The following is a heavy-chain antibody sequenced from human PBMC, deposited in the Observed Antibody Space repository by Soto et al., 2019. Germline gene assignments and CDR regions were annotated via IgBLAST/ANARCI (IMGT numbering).Heavy chain of an antibody. J-gene: IGHJ6*02. V-gene: IGHV1-46*01. CDR1: GYTFISYY. D-gene: IGHD6-6*01. CDR3: ARPGLYSSSSRGMDV. CDR2: INPSADST. Sequence: QVQLVQSGAEAKKPGASVKVSCKASGYTFISYYMHWVRQAPGKGVEWMGIINPSADSTNYEQKFQGRGTMTRDTSTSTVYMELRSLRSEDTAVYYCARPGLYSSSSRGMDVWGQGTTVTVSS.